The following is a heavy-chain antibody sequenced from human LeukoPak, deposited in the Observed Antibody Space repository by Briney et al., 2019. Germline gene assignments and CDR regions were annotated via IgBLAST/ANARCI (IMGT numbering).Heavy chain of an antibody. CDR2: INHSGST. D-gene: IGHD2-2*01. J-gene: IGHJ5*01. CDR3: ARSRYCSSTSCYVQNWYDP. V-gene: IGHV4-34*01. Sequence: SETLSLTCAVYGGSFSGYYWSWIRQPPRKGLEWIGEINHSGSTNYNPSLKSRVTISVDTSKNQFSLKLSSVTAADTAVYYCARSRYCSSTSCYVQNWYDPWGQGTLVTVSS. CDR1: GGSFSGYY.